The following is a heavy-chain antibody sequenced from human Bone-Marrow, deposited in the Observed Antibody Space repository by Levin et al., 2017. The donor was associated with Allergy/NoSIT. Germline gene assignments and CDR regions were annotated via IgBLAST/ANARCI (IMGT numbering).Heavy chain of an antibody. CDR3: ARHSGGGPFDP. D-gene: IGHD1-26*01. J-gene: IGHJ5*02. Sequence: GSLRLSCTVSGGSISSYYWSWIRQPPGKGLECIGYIYYSGSTNYNPSLKGRVTISVDRSKKQFSLRLSSVTAADTAVYYCARHSGGGPFDPWGQGTLVTVSS. CDR2: IYYSGST. V-gene: IGHV4-59*08. CDR1: GGSISSYY.